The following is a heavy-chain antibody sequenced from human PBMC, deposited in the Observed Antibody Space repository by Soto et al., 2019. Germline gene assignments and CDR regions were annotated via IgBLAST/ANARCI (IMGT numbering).Heavy chain of an antibody. V-gene: IGHV4-59*01. Sequence: SETLSLTCTVSGVSISSYYWSWIRQPPGKGLEWIGYIYYSGSTNYNPSLKSRVTISVDTSKNQFSLKLSSVTAADTAVYYCARSTRTVTTFDYWGQGTLVTVSS. CDR2: IYYSGST. J-gene: IGHJ4*02. CDR1: GVSISSYY. CDR3: ARSTRTVTTFDY. D-gene: IGHD4-17*01.